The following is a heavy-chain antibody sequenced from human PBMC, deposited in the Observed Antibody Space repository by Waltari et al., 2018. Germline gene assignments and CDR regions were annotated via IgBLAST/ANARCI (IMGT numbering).Heavy chain of an antibody. D-gene: IGHD1-26*01. CDR3: ARDRGSPDAFDI. J-gene: IGHJ3*02. V-gene: IGHV1-2*05. Sequence: QVQLVQSGAEVKKPGASVKVSCKASGYTFTGYYMHWVRQAPGQGLEWMGRINPNSEGRNDAQKVQGRVTMTRDTSISAAYMELSRLRSDDTVVYYCARDRGSPDAFDIWGQGTMVTVSS. CDR1: GYTFTGYY. CDR2: INPNSEGR.